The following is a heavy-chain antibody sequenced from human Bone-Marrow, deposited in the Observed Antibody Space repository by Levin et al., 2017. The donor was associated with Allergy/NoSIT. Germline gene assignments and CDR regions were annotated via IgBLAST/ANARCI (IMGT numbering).Heavy chain of an antibody. CDR2: IQNKPPSYTA. D-gene: IGHD6-13*01. CDR3: ARDSAASMDV. V-gene: IGHV3-72*01. J-gene: IGHJ6*02. CDR1: GFTFSAHY. Sequence: SCAASGFTFSAHYMDWVRQAPGKGLEWVGRIQNKPPSYTANYAASAKGRFTISRDDSKNSLYLQMNSLKTEDTAVYYCARDSAASMDVWGPGTTVTVSS.